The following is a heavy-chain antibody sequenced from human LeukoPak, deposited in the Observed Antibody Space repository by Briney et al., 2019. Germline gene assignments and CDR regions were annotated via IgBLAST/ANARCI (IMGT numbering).Heavy chain of an antibody. CDR1: GYTFTSYD. Sequence: ASVKVSCKASGYTFTSYDINWVRQATGQGLEWMGWMNPNSGNTGYAQKFQGRVTMTRNTSISTAYMELSSLRSEDTAVYYCARVRRQRDYYYYGMDVWGQGTTVTVSS. D-gene: IGHD2-2*01. CDR3: ARVRRQRDYYYYGMDV. CDR2: MNPNSGNT. J-gene: IGHJ6*02. V-gene: IGHV1-8*01.